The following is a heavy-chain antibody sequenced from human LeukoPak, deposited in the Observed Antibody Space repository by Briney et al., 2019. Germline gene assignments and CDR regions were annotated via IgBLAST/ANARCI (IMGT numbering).Heavy chain of an antibody. V-gene: IGHV4-59*08. D-gene: IGHD3-10*01. CDR3: ARHHPRYYFGSGRYYNVWYFDL. J-gene: IGHJ2*01. Sequence: PSETPSLTCTVSGGSISSYYWSWIRQPPGKGLEWIGYIYYSGSTNYNPSLKSRVTISVDTSKNQFSLKLSSVTAADTAVYYCARHHPRYYFGSGRYYNVWYFDLWGRGTLVTVSS. CDR2: IYYSGST. CDR1: GGSISSYY.